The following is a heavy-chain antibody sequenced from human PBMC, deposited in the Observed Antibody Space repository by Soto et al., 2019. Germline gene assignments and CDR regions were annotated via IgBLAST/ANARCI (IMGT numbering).Heavy chain of an antibody. D-gene: IGHD1-26*01. CDR3: ARLGGSYAVTHFDY. V-gene: IGHV4-59*08. Sequence: ETLSLTCTVSGGSINNYYWTWIRQPPGKGLEWMGYIYYSGTTTNYNPSLKSRVTLSVDTSKNQFSLKLSSVTAADTAVYYCARLGGSYAVTHFDYWGQGTLVPVSS. CDR2: IYYSGTTT. CDR1: GGSINNYY. J-gene: IGHJ4*02.